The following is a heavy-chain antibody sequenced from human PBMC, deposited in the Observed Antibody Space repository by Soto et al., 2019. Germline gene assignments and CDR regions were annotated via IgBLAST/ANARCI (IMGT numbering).Heavy chain of an antibody. D-gene: IGHD2-15*01. CDR1: GYTFTNNY. CDR3: AKGNAPSGLYY. J-gene: IGHJ4*02. V-gene: IGHV1-2*02. CDR2: IIPNSGDT. Sequence: QVQLVQSGAEVKKPGASVKVSCKASGYTFTNNYIHWVRQAPGQGLEWMGWIIPNSGDTKYAQKFQGTVSMTRDTSISTAYLELTSLRSDDTAVYYCAKGNAPSGLYYWGQGSLVTVSS.